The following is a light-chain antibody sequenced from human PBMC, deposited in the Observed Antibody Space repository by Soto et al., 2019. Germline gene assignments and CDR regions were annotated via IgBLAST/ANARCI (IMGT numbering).Light chain of an antibody. J-gene: IGLJ1*01. CDR3: SSYAGSNNFV. CDR2: EVS. Sequence: QSVLTQPPSASGSPGQSVTIFCSGTSSDVGGYNYVSWHQQHPGKAPKLMIYEVSKRPSGVPDRFSGSKSGNTASLIVSGLQAEDEADYYCSSYAGSNNFVFGTG. V-gene: IGLV2-8*01. CDR1: SSDVGGYNY.